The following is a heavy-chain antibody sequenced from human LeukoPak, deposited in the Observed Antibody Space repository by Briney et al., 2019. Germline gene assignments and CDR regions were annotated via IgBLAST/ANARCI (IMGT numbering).Heavy chain of an antibody. CDR1: GGTFSSYA. D-gene: IGHD3-22*01. J-gene: IGHJ4*02. V-gene: IGHV1-69*13. Sequence: SVKVSCKASGGTFSSYAISWVRQAPGQGLEWMGGIIPIFGTANYAQKFQGRVTITADESTSTAYMELSSLRSEDTAVYYCARGGDYYDSSGYYPPGLDYWGQGTLVTVSS. CDR3: ARGGDYYDSSGYYPPGLDY. CDR2: IIPIFGTA.